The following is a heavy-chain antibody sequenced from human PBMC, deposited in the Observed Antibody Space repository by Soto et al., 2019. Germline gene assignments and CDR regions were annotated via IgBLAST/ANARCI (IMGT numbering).Heavy chain of an antibody. CDR2: IIPILGIA. Sequence: SVKVSCKASGGTFSSYTISWVRQAPGQGLEWMGRIIPILGIANYAQKFQGRVTITADKSTSTAYMGLSSLRSEDTAVYYCARDGVYCTNGVCYTPNWFDPWGQGTLVTVSS. D-gene: IGHD2-8*01. CDR3: ARDGVYCTNGVCYTPNWFDP. CDR1: GGTFSSYT. V-gene: IGHV1-69*04. J-gene: IGHJ5*02.